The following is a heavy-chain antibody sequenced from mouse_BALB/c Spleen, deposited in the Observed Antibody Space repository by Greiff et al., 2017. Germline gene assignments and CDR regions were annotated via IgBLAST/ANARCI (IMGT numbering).Heavy chain of an antibody. J-gene: IGHJ1*01. D-gene: IGHD1-1*01. Sequence: EVKLLESGPELVKPGASVKMSCKASGYTFTSYVMHWVKQKPGQGLEWIGYINPYNDGTKYNEKFKGKATLTSDKSSSTAYMELSSLTSEDSAVYYCARDYYGSSGYFDVWGAGTTVTVSS. V-gene: IGHV1-14*01. CDR2: INPYNDGT. CDR3: ARDYYGSSGYFDV. CDR1: GYTFTSYV.